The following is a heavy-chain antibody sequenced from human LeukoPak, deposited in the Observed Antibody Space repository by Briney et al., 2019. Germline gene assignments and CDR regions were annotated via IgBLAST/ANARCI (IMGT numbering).Heavy chain of an antibody. Sequence: GGSLRLSCAASGFTFSSYAMSWVRQAPGKGLEWVSAISGSGGSTYYADSVKGRFTISRDNSKNTLYLQMNSLRAEDTAVYYCACLRLLGNYYGMDVWGQGTTVTVSS. D-gene: IGHD3-16*01. V-gene: IGHV3-23*01. CDR3: ACLRLLGNYYGMDV. CDR2: ISGSGGST. J-gene: IGHJ6*02. CDR1: GFTFSSYA.